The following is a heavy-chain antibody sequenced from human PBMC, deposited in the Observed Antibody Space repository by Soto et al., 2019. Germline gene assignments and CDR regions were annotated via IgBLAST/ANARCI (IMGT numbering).Heavy chain of an antibody. J-gene: IGHJ6*02. CDR3: ARLVTSVGRAYYYYGMDV. V-gene: IGHV5-10-1*01. D-gene: IGHD1-26*01. CDR1: GYSFTSYW. Sequence: PGESVKISCKGSGYSFTSYWISWVRQMPWKGLEWMGRIDPSDSYTNYSPSFQGHVTISADKSISTAYLQWSSLKASDTAMYYCARLVTSVGRAYYYYGMDVWGQGTTLTV. CDR2: IDPSDSYT.